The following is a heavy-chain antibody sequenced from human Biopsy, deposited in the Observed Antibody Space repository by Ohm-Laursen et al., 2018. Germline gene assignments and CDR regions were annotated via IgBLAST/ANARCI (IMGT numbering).Heavy chain of an antibody. V-gene: IGHV1-69*06. CDR1: GGTFSNYG. CDR3: ATKLTGYYHH. D-gene: IGHD3-9*01. J-gene: IGHJ1*01. CDR2: NIPILGTG. Sequence: SVKVSCKVPGGTFSNYGVNWVRQAPGQGLEWLGGNIPILGTGNYAQKFQDRVTVAADTSTSTATMELRSLRSDDTAVYYCATKLTGYYHHWGQGTLVIVSS.